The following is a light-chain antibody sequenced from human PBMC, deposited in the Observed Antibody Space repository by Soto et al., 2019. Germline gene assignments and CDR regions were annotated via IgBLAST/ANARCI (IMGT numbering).Light chain of an antibody. V-gene: IGKV1-5*03. CDR2: KAS. CDR3: QQLNSFPPT. CDR1: ESISSS. Sequence: DIQMSQSPSILSASVGDRVTITCRASESISSSLAWYQQKPGKAPKLLIYKASSLESGVPSRFSGSGSGTEFTLTISSLQPEDFATYYCQQLNSFPPTFGQGTRLEIK. J-gene: IGKJ5*01.